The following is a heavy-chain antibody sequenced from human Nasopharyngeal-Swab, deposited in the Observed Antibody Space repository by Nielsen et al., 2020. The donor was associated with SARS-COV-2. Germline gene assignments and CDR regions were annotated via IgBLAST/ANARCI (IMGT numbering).Heavy chain of an antibody. CDR2: TSSRSGDI. D-gene: IGHD6-13*01. V-gene: IGHV3-21*01. J-gene: IGHJ4*02. Sequence: VRQAPGKGLEWVSSTSSRSGDISYTDSVKGRFSISRDNAKNSLYLQMNSLRVEDTAVYYCARDLEGIFDHWDQGALVTVSS. CDR3: ARDLEGIFDH.